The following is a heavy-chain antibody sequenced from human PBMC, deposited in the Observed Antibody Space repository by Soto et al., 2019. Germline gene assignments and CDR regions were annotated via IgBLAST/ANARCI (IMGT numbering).Heavy chain of an antibody. D-gene: IGHD1-26*01. Sequence: QLQLQESGPGLVKPSETLSLTCTVSGGSISSSSYYWGWIRQPPGKGLEWIGSIYYSGSTYYNPSLKSRVTISVDTSKNQFSLKLSSVTAADTAVYYCARLHSGRRENPINWFDPWGQGTLVTVSS. CDR1: GGSISSSSYY. CDR3: ARLHSGRRENPINWFDP. V-gene: IGHV4-39*01. J-gene: IGHJ5*02. CDR2: IYYSGST.